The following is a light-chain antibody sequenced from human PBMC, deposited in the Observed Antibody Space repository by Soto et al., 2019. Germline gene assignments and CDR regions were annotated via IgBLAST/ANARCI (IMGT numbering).Light chain of an antibody. CDR3: MQRIEFPLT. J-gene: IGKJ4*01. CDR1: QSLLDSDDGNTY. V-gene: IGKV2-40*01. Sequence: DIVMTQTPLSLPVTPGEPASISCGSSQSLLDSDDGNTYLDWYLQKSGQSPQLLIYTVSYRASGVPDRFSGSGSGTDFTLKISRVEAEDVGVYYCMQRIEFPLTFGGGTKVEIK. CDR2: TVS.